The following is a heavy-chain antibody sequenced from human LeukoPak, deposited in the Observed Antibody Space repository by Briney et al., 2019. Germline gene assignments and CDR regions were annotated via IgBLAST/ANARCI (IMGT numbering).Heavy chain of an antibody. D-gene: IGHD3-10*01. CDR1: GFGVNNYD. CDR3: ARKYYYGSGIYYVFDY. Sequence: PGGSLRLSCAASGFGVNNYDMNWVRQAPGKGLEWVSAIRANAGDAFYADSVKGRFTISRDNSKNTLYLQMSSLRAEDTAVFYCARKYYYGSGIYYVFDYWGQGTLVTVSS. V-gene: IGHV3-23*01. J-gene: IGHJ4*02. CDR2: IRANAGDA.